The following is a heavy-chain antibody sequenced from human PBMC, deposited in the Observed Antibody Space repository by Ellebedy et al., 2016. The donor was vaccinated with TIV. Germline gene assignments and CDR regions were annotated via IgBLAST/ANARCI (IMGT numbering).Heavy chain of an antibody. J-gene: IGHJ4*02. CDR3: ARLGAGATGWYYFQF. CDR2: IYPDDSVI. D-gene: IGHD6-19*01. V-gene: IGHV5-51*01. Sequence: GESLKISCKASGYSFTNYWLGWVRQMPGKRLAWVGLIYPDDSVIRWSASFQGHVSISADKSINAAYLAWTSLKASDTAVYFCARLGAGATGWYYFQFWGQGTLVTVSS. CDR1: GYSFTNYW.